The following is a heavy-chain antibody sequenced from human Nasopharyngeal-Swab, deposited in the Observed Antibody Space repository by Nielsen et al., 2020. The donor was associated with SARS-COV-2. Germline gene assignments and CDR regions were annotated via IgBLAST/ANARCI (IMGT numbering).Heavy chain of an antibody. D-gene: IGHD1-26*01. CDR1: GYTLTELS. CDR3: ATAPPIGRSNWFDP. J-gene: IGHJ5*02. V-gene: IGHV1-24*01. CDR2: FDPEDGET. Sequence: ASVKVSCKVSGYTLTELSMHWVRQAPGKGLEWMGGFDPEDGETIYEQKFQGRVTMTEDTSTDTAYMELSSLRSEDTAVYYCATAPPIGRSNWFDPWGQGTLVTVSS.